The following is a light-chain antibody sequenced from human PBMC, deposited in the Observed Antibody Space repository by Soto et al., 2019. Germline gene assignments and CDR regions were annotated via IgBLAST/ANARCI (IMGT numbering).Light chain of an antibody. CDR2: DAS. V-gene: IGKV3-11*01. CDR3: QPRSNWPPTWT. Sequence: EIVLTQSPATLSLSPGERATLSCRASQSISNYLAWYQHKPGQAPRLLIYDASSRATGIPARFSGSGSGTDFTPTISSLEPEDFAVYFCQPRSNWPPTWTFGQGTKVEIK. CDR1: QSISNY. J-gene: IGKJ1*01.